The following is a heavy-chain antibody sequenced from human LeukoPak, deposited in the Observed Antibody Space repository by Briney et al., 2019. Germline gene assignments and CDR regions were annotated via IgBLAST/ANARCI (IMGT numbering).Heavy chain of an antibody. Sequence: GGSLRLSCAASGFSFSDFCMSWVRQAPGKGLEWVAFINHPGTEKYYVDSVEGRLTISRDNAKNSLYLQMNSLRAEDTAIYYCTRDWLDASLDYWGQGVLVTVSS. CDR3: TRDWLDASLDY. CDR1: GFSFSDFC. J-gene: IGHJ4*02. V-gene: IGHV3-7*01. D-gene: IGHD6-19*01. CDR2: INHPGTEK.